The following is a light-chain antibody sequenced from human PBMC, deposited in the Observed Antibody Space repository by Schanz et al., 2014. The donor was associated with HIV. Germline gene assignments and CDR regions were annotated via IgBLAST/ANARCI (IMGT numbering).Light chain of an antibody. V-gene: IGKV3-15*01. Sequence: EIVMTQSPATLSLSPGGRATLSCAASQRLSSSYLAWYQQKRDQPPRLLIYGASTRATGIPARFSGSGSGTEFTLTISSLQSEDFAVYYCQQYNNWRTFGQGTKLEIK. CDR1: QRLSSSY. CDR2: GAS. J-gene: IGKJ2*01. CDR3: QQYNNWRT.